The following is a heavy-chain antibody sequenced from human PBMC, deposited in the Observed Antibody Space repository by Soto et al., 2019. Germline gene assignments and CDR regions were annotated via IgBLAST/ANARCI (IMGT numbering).Heavy chain of an antibody. CDR2: IYYSEST. J-gene: IGHJ4*02. CDR1: GGSISSGGYY. D-gene: IGHD4-17*01. V-gene: IGHV4-31*03. Sequence: QVQLQEAGPGLVKPSQTLSLTCTVSGGSISSGGYYWSWIRQHPGKGLEWIGYIYYSESTYYNPSLKSRFTISVDKSKNSFSLKLSSVTAEDTAVYYCARTGTTETTEALDYWGQGTLVTVSS. CDR3: ARTGTTETTEALDY.